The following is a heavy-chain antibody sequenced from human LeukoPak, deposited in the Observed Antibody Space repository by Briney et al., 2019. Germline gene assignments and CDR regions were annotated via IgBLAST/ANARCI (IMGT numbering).Heavy chain of an antibody. Sequence: LETLSLTCTVSGGSISSYYWSWIRQPPGKGLEWIGYIYHSGSTNYNPSLKSRVTISVDTSKNQFSLKLSSVTAADTAVYYCARNSRYSNYYYYGMDVWGQGTTVTVSS. CDR3: ARNSRYSNYYYYGMDV. CDR1: GGSISSYY. D-gene: IGHD5-12*01. V-gene: IGHV4-59*01. CDR2: IYHSGST. J-gene: IGHJ6*02.